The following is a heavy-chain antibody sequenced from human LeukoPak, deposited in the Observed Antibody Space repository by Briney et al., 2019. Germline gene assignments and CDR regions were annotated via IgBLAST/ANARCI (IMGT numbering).Heavy chain of an antibody. CDR2: IKQDGSEK. CDR1: GFTFSSYW. CDR3: ARVGRGIVGATTDWYFDY. J-gene: IGHJ4*02. V-gene: IGHV3-7*01. D-gene: IGHD1-26*01. Sequence: GGSLRLSCAASGFTFSSYWMSWVRQAPGKGLEWVANIKQDGSEKYYVDSVKGRFTISRDNAKNSLYLQMNSLRAEDTAVYYCARVGRGIVGATTDWYFDYWGQGTLVTVSS.